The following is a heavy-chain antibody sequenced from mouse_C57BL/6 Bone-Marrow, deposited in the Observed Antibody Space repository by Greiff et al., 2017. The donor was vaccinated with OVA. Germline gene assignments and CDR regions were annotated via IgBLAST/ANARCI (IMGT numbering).Heavy chain of an antibody. Sequence: VQLQQPGAELARPGASVKLSCKASGYTFTSYGISWVKQRTGQGLEWIGEIYPRSGNTYYNEKFKGKATLTADKSSSTAYLELRSLTSEDAAAYFCARSRWVPCAMYYCDQGTSVTVTS. CDR3: ARSRWVPCAMYY. CDR1: GYTFTSYG. D-gene: IGHD2-3*01. CDR2: IYPRSGNT. J-gene: IGHJ4*01. V-gene: IGHV1-81*01.